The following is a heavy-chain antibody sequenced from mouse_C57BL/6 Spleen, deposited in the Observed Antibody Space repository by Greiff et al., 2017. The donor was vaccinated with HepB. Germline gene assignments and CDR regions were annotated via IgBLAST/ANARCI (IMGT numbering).Heavy chain of an antibody. J-gene: IGHJ1*03. CDR3: TAPYYYGSSWWYFDV. Sequence: EVKLVESGGGLVQPGGSMKLSCVASGFTFSNYWMNWVRQSPEKGLEWVAQIRLKSDNYATHYAESVKGRFTISRDDYKSSVYLQMNNLRAEDTGIYYCTAPYYYGSSWWYFDVWGTGTTVTVSS. CDR2: IRLKSDNYAT. V-gene: IGHV6-3*01. CDR1: GFTFSNYW. D-gene: IGHD1-1*01.